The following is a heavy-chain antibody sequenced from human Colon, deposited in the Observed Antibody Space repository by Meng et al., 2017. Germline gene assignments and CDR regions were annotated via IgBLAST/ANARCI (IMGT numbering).Heavy chain of an antibody. CDR1: GGSVIINMYY. CDR3: VRISSLVTTL. V-gene: IGHV3-74*01. D-gene: IGHD1-14*01. CDR2: IDQHGTYT. J-gene: IGHJ4*02. Sequence: VQLEESGPGLVRPPETLPLTCSVSGGSVIINMYYWSWIRQPPGKGLEWVSHIDQHGTYTGYADSVKGRFTISRDNAKNMLYLQLNSLRAEDTAMYSCVRISSLVTTLWGQGTLVTVSS.